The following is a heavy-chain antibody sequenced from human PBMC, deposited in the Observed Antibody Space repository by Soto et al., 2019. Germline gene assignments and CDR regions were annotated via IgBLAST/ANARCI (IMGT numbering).Heavy chain of an antibody. CDR3: ARLPRDCNKTSCYYADH. D-gene: IGHD2-2*01. Sequence: GESLKISCRGSGYDFNTNWFGWVRQLPGRGLGWVGIMYPGDSDTRYNPSLQGHVTLSADVTVSTAFLQLRSLKTSDTGIYFWARLPRDCNKTSCYYADHWGQGTQVTVSS. CDR2: MYPGDSDT. J-gene: IGHJ4*02. V-gene: IGHV5-51*01. CDR1: GYDFNTNW.